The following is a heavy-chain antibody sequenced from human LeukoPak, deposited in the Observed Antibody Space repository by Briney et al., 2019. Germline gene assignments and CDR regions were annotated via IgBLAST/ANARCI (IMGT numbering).Heavy chain of an antibody. Sequence: PGGSLRLSFAASGFTVISNFMSWVRQAPGKGLERVSSISSSSSYIYYADSVKGRFTISRDNAKNSLYLQMNSLRAEDTAVYYCARESYYGSGSSSVGYWGQGTLVTVSS. D-gene: IGHD3-10*01. V-gene: IGHV3-21*01. CDR1: GFTVISNF. J-gene: IGHJ4*02. CDR2: ISSSSSYI. CDR3: ARESYYGSGSSSVGY.